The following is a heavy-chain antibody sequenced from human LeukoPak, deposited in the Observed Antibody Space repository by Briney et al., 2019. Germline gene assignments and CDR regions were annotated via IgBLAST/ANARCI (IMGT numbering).Heavy chain of an antibody. J-gene: IGHJ4*02. V-gene: IGHV3-23*01. D-gene: IGHD3-22*01. Sequence: GGSLRLSCAASGFTFSSYAMSWVRQAPGKGLEWVSGIDGGANTYYADSVKGRFTLSRDNSKNTLYLQMNSLRAEDTAVYYCAKRAAYDSGSFYYYFDYWGQGTLVTVSS. CDR3: AKRAAYDSGSFYYYFDY. CDR2: IDGGANT. CDR1: GFTFSSYA.